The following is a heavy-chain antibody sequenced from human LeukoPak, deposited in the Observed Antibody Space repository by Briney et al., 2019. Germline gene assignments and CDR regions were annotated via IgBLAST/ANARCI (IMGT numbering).Heavy chain of an antibody. V-gene: IGHV3-7*01. Sequence: GGSLRLSCAASGFTFPNYWMSWVRQAPGKGLEWVANIRQDGSEKFYVDSVKGRFAISRDNDKSSLYLQMNSLRGEDTAVYFCARAGGSWELILWGQGTLVTVS. CDR3: ARAGGSWELIL. D-gene: IGHD2-15*01. J-gene: IGHJ4*02. CDR2: IRQDGSEK. CDR1: GFTFPNYW.